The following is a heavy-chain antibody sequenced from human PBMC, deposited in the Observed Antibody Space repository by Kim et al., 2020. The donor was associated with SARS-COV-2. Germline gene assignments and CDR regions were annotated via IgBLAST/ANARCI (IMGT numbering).Heavy chain of an antibody. CDR2: IYYSGST. CDR3: AREKYYYDSSGYYGGVDY. CDR1: GGSISSGGYY. V-gene: IGHV4-31*03. Sequence: SETLSLTCTVSGGSISSGGYYWSWIRQHPGKGLEWIGYIYYSGSTYYNPSLKSRVTISVDTSKNQFSLKLSSVTAADTAVYYCAREKYYYDSSGYYGGVDYWGQGTLVTVSS. J-gene: IGHJ4*02. D-gene: IGHD3-22*01.